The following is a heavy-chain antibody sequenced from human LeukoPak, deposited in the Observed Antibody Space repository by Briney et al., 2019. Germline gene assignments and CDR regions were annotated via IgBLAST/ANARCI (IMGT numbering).Heavy chain of an antibody. CDR3: AREVPGYYDFWSGYYRSNGMDV. D-gene: IGHD3-3*01. V-gene: IGHV1-18*01. CDR2: IIPIFGTA. CDR1: GYTFTSYD. J-gene: IGHJ6*02. Sequence: GASVKVSCKASGYTFTSYDISWVRQAPGQGLEWMGGIIPIFGTANYAQKLQGRVTMTTDTSTSTAYMELRSLRSDDTAVYYCAREVPGYYDFWSGYYRSNGMDVWGQGTTVTVSS.